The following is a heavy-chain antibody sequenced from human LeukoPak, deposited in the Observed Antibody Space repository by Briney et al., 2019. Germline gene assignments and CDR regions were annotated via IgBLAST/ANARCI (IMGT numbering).Heavy chain of an antibody. CDR3: ARLITGTTTAFDI. CDR1: GGSISGYY. V-gene: IGHV4-4*07. Sequence: PSETLSLTCTVSGGSISGYYWSWIRQPAGKGLEWIGRVYTSGSTHYNPSLKSRVTMSADTSKNQFSLKLSSVTAADTAVYYCARLITGTTTAFDIWGQGTMVTVSS. D-gene: IGHD1-7*01. CDR2: VYTSGST. J-gene: IGHJ3*02.